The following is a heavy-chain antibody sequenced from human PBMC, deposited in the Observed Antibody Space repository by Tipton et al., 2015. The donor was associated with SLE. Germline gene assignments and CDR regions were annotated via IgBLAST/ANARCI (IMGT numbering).Heavy chain of an antibody. CDR1: GFSFSNYA. J-gene: IGHJ4*02. D-gene: IGHD2-15*01. CDR3: AKDGAVGATFELHY. Sequence: SGFSFSNYAMVWVRQAPGKGLEWVAFIRYDGNNKDHADSVKGRVTISRDNSKNTVYLQMESLRPEDTAAYYCAKDGAVGATFELHYWGQGTRVTVSS. CDR2: IRYDGNNK. V-gene: IGHV3-30*02.